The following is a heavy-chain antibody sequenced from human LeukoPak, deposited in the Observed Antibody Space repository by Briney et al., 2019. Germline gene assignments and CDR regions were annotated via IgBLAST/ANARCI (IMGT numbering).Heavy chain of an antibody. Sequence: PSETLSLTCTVSGYSISSGYYWGWIRQPPGKGLEWIGSIYHSGSTYYNPSLKGRVTISVDTSKNQFSLKLSSVTAADTAVYYCARGLGSNYPAYFVYWGQGTLVTVSS. CDR1: GYSISSGYY. D-gene: IGHD4-11*01. V-gene: IGHV4-38-2*02. CDR3: ARGLGSNYPAYFVY. CDR2: IYHSGST. J-gene: IGHJ4*02.